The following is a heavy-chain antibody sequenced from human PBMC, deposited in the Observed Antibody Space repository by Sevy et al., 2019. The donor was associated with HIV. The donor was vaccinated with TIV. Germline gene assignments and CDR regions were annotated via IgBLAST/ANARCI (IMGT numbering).Heavy chain of an antibody. J-gene: IGHJ3*02. D-gene: IGHD3-16*01. CDR3: AKAGTYSVWGAFDI. Sequence: GESLKISCAASGFTFSRYSMNWVRQAPGKGLEWVSAMSGSGGSTYYADSVKGRFTISRDNSKNTLYLQMNSLRAEDTAVYYCAKAGTYSVWGAFDIWGQGTMVTVSS. V-gene: IGHV3-23*01. CDR1: GFTFSRYS. CDR2: MSGSGGST.